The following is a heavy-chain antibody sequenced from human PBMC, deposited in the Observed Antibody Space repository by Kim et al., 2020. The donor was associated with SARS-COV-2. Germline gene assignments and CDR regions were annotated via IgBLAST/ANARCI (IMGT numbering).Heavy chain of an antibody. CDR3: ARSPYCGGDCYLSYWYFDL. CDR1: GGTFSSYA. CDR2: IIPIFGTA. Sequence: SVKVSCKASGGTFSSYAISWVRQAPGQGLEWMGGIIPIFGTANYAQKFQGRVTITADESTSTAYMELSSLRSEDTAVYYCARSPYCGGDCYLSYWYFDLWGRGTLVTVSS. D-gene: IGHD2-21*02. V-gene: IGHV1-69*13. J-gene: IGHJ2*01.